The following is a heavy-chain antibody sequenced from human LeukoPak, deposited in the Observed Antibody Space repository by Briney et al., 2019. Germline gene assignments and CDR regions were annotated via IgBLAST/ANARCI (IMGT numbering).Heavy chain of an antibody. CDR2: IYSGGGT. J-gene: IGHJ6*02. CDR1: GFIVSNSY. V-gene: IGHV3-53*01. CDR3: ARAPYGDYDGYGMDV. Sequence: GGSLRLSCVASGFIVSNSYMSWVRQAPGRGLEWVSVIYSGGGTFYSDSVKGRFTISRDNAKNSLYLQMNSLRAEDTAVYYCARAPYGDYDGYGMDVWGQGTTVTVSS. D-gene: IGHD4-17*01.